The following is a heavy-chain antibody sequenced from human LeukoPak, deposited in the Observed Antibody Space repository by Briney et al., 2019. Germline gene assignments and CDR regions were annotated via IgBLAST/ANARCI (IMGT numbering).Heavy chain of an antibody. CDR2: TYYRSKWYN. CDR3: ARDLGDIVATITLTYYYYGMDV. J-gene: IGHJ6*02. V-gene: IGHV6-1*01. CDR1: GDSVFSNSAA. D-gene: IGHD5-12*01. Sequence: SQTLSLTCAISGDSVFSNSAAWNWIRQSPSRGLEWLGRTYYRSKWYNDYAVSVKSRITINPDTSKNQFSLQLNSVTPEDTAVYYCARDLGDIVATITLTYYYYGMDVWGQGTTVTVSS.